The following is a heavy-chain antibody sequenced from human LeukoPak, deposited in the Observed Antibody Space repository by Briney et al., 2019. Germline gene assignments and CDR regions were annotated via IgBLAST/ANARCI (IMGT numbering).Heavy chain of an antibody. V-gene: IGHV3-23*01. CDR1: GFTFNSYG. D-gene: IGHD3-10*01. CDR2: ISGSGDRT. Sequence: GGSLRLSCAASGFTFNSYGMRWVRQAPGKGLEWVSGISGSGDRTYCADSVKGRFTISRDNSKNTLYLQMNSLRAEDTAVYYCAKAYSGSGSYYVEYFQHWGQGTLVTVSS. J-gene: IGHJ1*01. CDR3: AKAYSGSGSYYVEYFQH.